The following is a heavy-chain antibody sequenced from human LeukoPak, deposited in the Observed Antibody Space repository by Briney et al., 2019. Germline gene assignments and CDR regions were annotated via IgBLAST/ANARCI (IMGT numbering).Heavy chain of an antibody. CDR1: GLTFSDAW. Sequence: GGSLRLSCVLSGLTFSDAWMSWVRQAPGKGLEWVGRIRNDRITNYAAPVQGRFSISRDNSKNTFYLQMNSLRTEDTGMYFCTWMATIFTVDYWDQETLVTVSS. J-gene: IGHJ4*02. CDR3: TWMATIFTVDY. V-gene: IGHV3-15*06. CDR2: IRNDRIT. D-gene: IGHD5-12*01.